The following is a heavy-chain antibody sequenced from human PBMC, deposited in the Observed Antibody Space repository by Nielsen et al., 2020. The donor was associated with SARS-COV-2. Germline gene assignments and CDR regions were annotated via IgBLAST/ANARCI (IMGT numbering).Heavy chain of an antibody. CDR3: ARGGEIKFDY. D-gene: IGHD2-21*01. J-gene: IGHJ4*02. V-gene: IGHV3-23*01. Sequence: GGSLRLSCAASGFTFSSYAMSWVRQAPGKGLEWVSAISGSGGSTYYADSVKGRFTISRDNAKNSLYLQMNSLRAEDTAVYYCARGGEIKFDYWGQGTLVTVSS. CDR2: ISGSGGST. CDR1: GFTFSSYA.